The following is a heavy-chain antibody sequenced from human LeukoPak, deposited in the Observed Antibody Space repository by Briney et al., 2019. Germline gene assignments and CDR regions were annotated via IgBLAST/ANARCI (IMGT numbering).Heavy chain of an antibody. CDR2: IYSGGST. CDR3: ARDPDTAMVTGFVNY. J-gene: IGHJ4*02. CDR1: GFTVSSNY. V-gene: IGHV3-66*01. Sequence: GGSLRLSCAASGFTVSSNYMSWVRQAPGKGLEWVSVIYSGGSTYYADSVKGRFTISRDNSKNTLYLQMTSLRAEDTAVYYCARDPDTAMVTGFVNYWGQGTLVTVSS. D-gene: IGHD5-18*01.